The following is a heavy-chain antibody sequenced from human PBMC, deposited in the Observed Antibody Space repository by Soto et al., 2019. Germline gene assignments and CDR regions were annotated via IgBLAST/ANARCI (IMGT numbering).Heavy chain of an antibody. Sequence: EVQLLESGGGLVQPGGSLRLSCRAAGFTFSSHAMNWVRQAPGKGLEWVSSISGNGGDTYYADSVKGRYTISRDNSKNTLYLQMNSLRAEDMAVYFCAKVVGTTALVGIDYWGQGTLVTVSS. CDR1: GFTFSSHA. CDR2: ISGNGGDT. D-gene: IGHD1-26*01. V-gene: IGHV3-23*01. CDR3: AKVVGTTALVGIDY. J-gene: IGHJ4*02.